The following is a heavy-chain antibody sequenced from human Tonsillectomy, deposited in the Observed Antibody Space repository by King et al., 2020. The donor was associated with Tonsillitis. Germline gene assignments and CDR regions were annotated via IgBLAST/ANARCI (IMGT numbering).Heavy chain of an antibody. CDR3: ARDKSSGNYRKFDY. Sequence: DVQLVESGGGVVRPGGSLRLSCAASGFTFYDYGMSWVRQPPGKGLEWVSGINWYGGSTGYTDSVKGRFTISRDNAKNSLYLQMNSQRAEDTALYYCARDKSSGNYRKFDYWGQGTLVTVSS. D-gene: IGHD1-26*01. CDR1: GFTFYDYG. J-gene: IGHJ4*02. CDR2: INWYGGST. V-gene: IGHV3-20*04.